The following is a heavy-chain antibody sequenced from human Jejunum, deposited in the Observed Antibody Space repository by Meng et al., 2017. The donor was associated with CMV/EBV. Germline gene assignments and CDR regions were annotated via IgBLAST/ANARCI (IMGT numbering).Heavy chain of an antibody. V-gene: IGHV1-2*06. J-gene: IGHJ4*02. CDR1: TFTDYY. CDR2: INPKSGDT. D-gene: IGHD2-2*01. CDR3: ARDGVVRGSTTCRGLGD. Sequence: TFTDYYVHWLRQAPGQGLEWMGHINPKSGDTNYAQKFQGRITMTRNTSINTSYMELSSLRFDDAAHYFCARDGVVRGSTTCRGLGDWGQGTLVTVSS.